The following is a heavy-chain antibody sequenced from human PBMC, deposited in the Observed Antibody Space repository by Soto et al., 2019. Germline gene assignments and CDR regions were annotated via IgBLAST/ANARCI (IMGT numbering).Heavy chain of an antibody. Sequence: GGSLRLSCAASGFTFSSYGMHWVRQAPGKGLEWVAVISYDGSNKYYADSVKGRFTISRDNSKNTLYLQMNSLRAEDTAAYYCANLIPTGWSPLTGFNAFDIWGQGTMVTVSS. D-gene: IGHD6-19*01. CDR1: GFTFSSYG. CDR3: ANLIPTGWSPLTGFNAFDI. J-gene: IGHJ3*02. CDR2: ISYDGSNK. V-gene: IGHV3-30*18.